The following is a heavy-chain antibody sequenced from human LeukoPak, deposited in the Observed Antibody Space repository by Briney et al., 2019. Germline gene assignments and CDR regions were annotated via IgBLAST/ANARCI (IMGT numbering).Heavy chain of an antibody. CDR1: GFTFSSYW. CDR2: IKQDGSEK. V-gene: IGHV3-7*03. J-gene: IGHJ4*02. CDR3: ARGKRRFDY. Sequence: GGSLRLSCAASGFTFSSYWMSWVRQAPGKGLEWVANIKQDGSEKYYVDSVKGRFTVSRDNARNSLYLQMNSLKADDTAVYYCARGKRRFDYWGQGTLVTVSS.